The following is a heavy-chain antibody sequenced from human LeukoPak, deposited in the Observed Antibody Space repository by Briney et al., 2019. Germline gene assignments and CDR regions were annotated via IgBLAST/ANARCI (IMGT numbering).Heavy chain of an antibody. Sequence: PSGGSLRLSCAASGFTFSSYSMNWARQAPGKGLECVSYISSSSTTIYYADSVKGRFTISRDNAKNSLYLQMNSLRAEDTAVYYCARNFHRRLYDSSGYYPYWGQGTLVTVSS. CDR3: ARNFHRRLYDSSGYYPY. CDR2: ISSSSTTI. CDR1: GFTFSSYS. V-gene: IGHV3-48*01. D-gene: IGHD3-22*01. J-gene: IGHJ4*02.